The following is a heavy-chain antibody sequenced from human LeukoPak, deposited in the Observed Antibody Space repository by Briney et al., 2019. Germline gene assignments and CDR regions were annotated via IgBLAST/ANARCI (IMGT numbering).Heavy chain of an antibody. CDR3: ARHATSSTSGPPYDY. J-gene: IGHJ4*02. V-gene: IGHV4-39*01. Sequence: PSETLSLTCTVSGGSITRVVFFWAWIRQPPGKGLEWIGSIYHSGSMYASLKSRVTISVDTSKNQFSLKMSSVTAADTAVYYCARHATSSTSGPPYDYWGQGTLVTVSS. CDR1: GGSITRVVFF. D-gene: IGHD5-24*01. CDR2: IYHSGSM.